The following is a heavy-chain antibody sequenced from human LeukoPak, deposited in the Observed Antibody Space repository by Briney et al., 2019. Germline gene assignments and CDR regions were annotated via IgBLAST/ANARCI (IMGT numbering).Heavy chain of an antibody. D-gene: IGHD1-26*01. CDR1: GFTFSSYE. CDR3: ARDTLVYSGSYLGSREPSDY. V-gene: IGHV3-7*01. Sequence: GGSLRLSCAASGFTFSSYEMNWVRQAPGKGLEWVANIKQDGSEKYYVDSVKGRFTISRDNAKNSLYLQMNSLRAEDTAVYYCARDTLVYSGSYLGSREPSDYWGQGTLVTVSS. J-gene: IGHJ4*02. CDR2: IKQDGSEK.